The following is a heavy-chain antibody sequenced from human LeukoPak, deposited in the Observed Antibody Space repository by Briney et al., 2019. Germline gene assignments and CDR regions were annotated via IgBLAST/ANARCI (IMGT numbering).Heavy chain of an antibody. CDR3: ARDDLVFDY. J-gene: IGHJ4*02. D-gene: IGHD2-8*02. V-gene: IGHV3-11*06. CDR1: GFTFSDSY. CDR2: ISGSGHDI. Sequence: GGSLRLSCAASGFTFSDSYMTWVRQAPGKGVEWVAYISGSGHDINYSDSVKGRFTISRDNAKNSLYLQMNSLRAEDTAVYYCARDDLVFDYWGQGTLVTVSS.